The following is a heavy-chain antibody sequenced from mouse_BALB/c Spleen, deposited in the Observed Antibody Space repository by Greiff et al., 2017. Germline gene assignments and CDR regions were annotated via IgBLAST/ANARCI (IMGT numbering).Heavy chain of an antibody. D-gene: IGHD2-3*01. CDR3: ARHDGSYWYFDV. CDR2: ISSGGGST. J-gene: IGHJ1*01. V-gene: IGHV5-12-1*01. Sequence: EVQRVESGGGLVKPGGSLKLSCAASGFAFSSYDMSWVRQTPEKRLEWVAYISSGGGSTYYPDTVKGRFTISRDNAKNTLYLQMSSLKSEDTAMYYCARHDGSYWYFDVWGAGTTVTVSS. CDR1: GFAFSSYD.